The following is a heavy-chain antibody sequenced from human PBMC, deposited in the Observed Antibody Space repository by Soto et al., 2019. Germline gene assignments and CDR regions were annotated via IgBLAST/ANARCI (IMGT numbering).Heavy chain of an antibody. J-gene: IGHJ4*02. Sequence: EVRLLESGGGVVKPGGSLRLSCATSGLTFSNYAMSWVRQAPGGGLEWVSYMSGSSSTTYYADSVRGRFTISRDRSKNTLYLQMSSLRAEDTALYYCAKNQERELPRVIDFWGQGTLVTVSS. CDR1: GLTFSNYA. CDR3: AKNQERELPRVIDF. V-gene: IGHV3-23*01. CDR2: MSGSSSTT. D-gene: IGHD1-7*01.